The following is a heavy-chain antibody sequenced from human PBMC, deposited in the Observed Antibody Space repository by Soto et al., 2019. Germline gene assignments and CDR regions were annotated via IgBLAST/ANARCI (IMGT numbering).Heavy chain of an antibody. J-gene: IGHJ4*02. CDR1: GFTFSSYA. D-gene: IGHD3-22*01. CDR3: AKAGDYYDSSGYYDY. Sequence: GGSLRLSCAASGFTFSSYAMSWVRQAPGKGLEWVSAISGSGGSTYYADSVKGRFTISRDNSKNTLYLQMNSLRAEDTAVYYCAKAGDYYDSSGYYDYWGQGTLVTVSS. V-gene: IGHV3-23*01. CDR2: ISGSGGST.